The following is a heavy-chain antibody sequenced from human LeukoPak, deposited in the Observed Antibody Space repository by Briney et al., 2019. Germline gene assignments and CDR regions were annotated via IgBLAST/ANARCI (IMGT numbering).Heavy chain of an antibody. CDR2: TYYRSKWYN. Sequence: SQTLSLTCAISGDSVSSNSAAWNWIRQSPSRGLEWLGRTYYRSKWYNEYAASVKSRITINPDTSKNQFSLQLNSVTPEDTALYYCARAQAYSGRIFDYWGQGTLVTVSS. J-gene: IGHJ4*02. CDR3: ARAQAYSGRIFDY. CDR1: GDSVSSNSAA. D-gene: IGHD1-26*01. V-gene: IGHV6-1*01.